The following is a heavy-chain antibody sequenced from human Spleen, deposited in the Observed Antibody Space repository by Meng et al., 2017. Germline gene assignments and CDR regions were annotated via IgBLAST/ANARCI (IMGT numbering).Heavy chain of an antibody. CDR3: AREIVYYDSSGRPLGGGAFDI. Sequence: GESLKISCAASGFTVSHNYISWVRQAPGKGLEWVSVIYSGGNTYYADSVKGRFTLSRDNSKNTVFLQINSLRAEDTAVYYCAREIVYYDSSGRPLGGGAFDIWGQGTMVTVSS. D-gene: IGHD3-22*01. J-gene: IGHJ3*02. CDR2: IYSGGNT. V-gene: IGHV3-66*01. CDR1: GFTVSHNY.